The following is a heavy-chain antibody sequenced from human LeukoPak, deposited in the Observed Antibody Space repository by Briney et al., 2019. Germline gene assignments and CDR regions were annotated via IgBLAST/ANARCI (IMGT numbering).Heavy chain of an antibody. CDR2: IYYSGST. Sequence: SETLSLTCTVSGGSISSGGYYWSWIRQHPGKGLEWIGYIYYSGSTYYNPSLKSRVTISVDTSKNQFSLKLSSVTAADTAVCYCARVYYDYVWGSYRKYFDYWGQGTLVTVSS. V-gene: IGHV4-31*03. CDR1: GGSISSGGYY. D-gene: IGHD3-16*02. CDR3: ARVYYDYVWGSYRKYFDY. J-gene: IGHJ4*02.